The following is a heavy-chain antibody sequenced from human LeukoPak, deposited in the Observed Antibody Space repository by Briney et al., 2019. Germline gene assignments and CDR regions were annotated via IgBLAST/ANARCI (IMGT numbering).Heavy chain of an antibody. CDR1: GFTFSSYS. CDR2: IKQDGSEK. D-gene: IGHD6-6*01. V-gene: IGHV3-7*01. CDR3: SSSIFGTWYFDS. J-gene: IGHJ4*02. Sequence: GGSLRLSCAASGFTFSSYSMNWVRQAPGKGLEWVANIKQDGSEKYYVDSVKGRFTISRDNAKNSLYLQMESLRAEDTAIYYCSSSIFGTWYFDSWGQGTLVTVSS.